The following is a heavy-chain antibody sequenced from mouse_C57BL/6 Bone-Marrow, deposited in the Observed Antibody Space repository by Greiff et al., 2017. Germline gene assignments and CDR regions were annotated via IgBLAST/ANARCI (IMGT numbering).Heavy chain of an antibody. Sequence: EVKVVESGGGLVQPGGSLKLSCAASGFTFSDYYMYWVRQTPEKRLEWVAYISNGGGSTYYPDTVKGRFTISRDNAKNTLYLQMSRLKSEDTAMYYCARGTVVAPFDYWGQGTTLTVSS. D-gene: IGHD1-1*01. CDR2: ISNGGGST. J-gene: IGHJ2*01. CDR1: GFTFSDYY. V-gene: IGHV5-12*01. CDR3: ARGTVVAPFDY.